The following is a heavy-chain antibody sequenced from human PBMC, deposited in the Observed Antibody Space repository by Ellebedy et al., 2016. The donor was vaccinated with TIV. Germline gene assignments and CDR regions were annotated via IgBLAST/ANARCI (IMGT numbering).Heavy chain of an antibody. CDR3: ARDDGSEGALGY. CDR1: GFTFSSFW. CDR2: MHQDGSKT. V-gene: IGHV3-7*03. D-gene: IGHD3-10*01. Sequence: GESLKISCAASGFTFSSFWMTWARPVPGKGPELVANMHQDGSKTNYVGSVKGRFSISRDNAQNSLYLQKHSLSAEDTAMYECARDDGSEGALGYWGQGTLVTVSS. J-gene: IGHJ4*02.